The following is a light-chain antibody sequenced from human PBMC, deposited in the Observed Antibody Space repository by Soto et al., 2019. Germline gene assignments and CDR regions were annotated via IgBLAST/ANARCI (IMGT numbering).Light chain of an antibody. Sequence: EIVLTQSPGTLSLSPGERATLSCRASQSVSNSYLAWYQQKPGQAPRLLIYGASSRATGIPDRFSGSWSGTDFTLTIDGLEPEDFAVYYCQPYGSSPYTFGQGTELEIK. V-gene: IGKV3-20*01. CDR3: QPYGSSPYT. J-gene: IGKJ2*01. CDR2: GAS. CDR1: QSVSNSY.